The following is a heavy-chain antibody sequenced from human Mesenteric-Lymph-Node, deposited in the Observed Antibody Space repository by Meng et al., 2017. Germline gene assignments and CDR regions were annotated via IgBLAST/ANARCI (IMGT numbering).Heavy chain of an antibody. V-gene: IGHV1-2*02. J-gene: IGHJ5*02. CDR1: GYTFSAYY. CDR3: ARDRAGVVVAATWRWFDP. Sequence: ASVKVSCKASGYTFSAYYMHWVRQAPGQGLEWMGWINPNTGDTKYAQKFQGRVTMTRDTSISTAYMELSSLRSDDTAVYYCARDRAGVVVAATWRWFDPWGQGTLVTVSS. D-gene: IGHD2-15*01. CDR2: INPNTGDT.